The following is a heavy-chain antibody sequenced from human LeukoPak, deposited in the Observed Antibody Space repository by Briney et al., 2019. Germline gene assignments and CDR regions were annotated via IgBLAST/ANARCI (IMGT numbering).Heavy chain of an antibody. V-gene: IGHV3-48*03. D-gene: IGHD5-24*01. J-gene: IGHJ4*02. Sequence: GGSLRLSCAHSGVTSISYEMSWVRQAPGKGREWVSYISSSGSSIYYADSVKGRFTISRDNAKNSLYLQMNSLRAEDTAVYYCARDSRDGYRGDYWGQGTLVTVSS. CDR1: GVTSISYE. CDR3: ARDSRDGYRGDY. CDR2: ISSSGSSI.